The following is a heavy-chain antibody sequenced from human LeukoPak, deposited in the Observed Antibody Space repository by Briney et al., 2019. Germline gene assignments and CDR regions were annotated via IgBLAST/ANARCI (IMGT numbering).Heavy chain of an antibody. Sequence: GSLLLSCAASGFTFSSYGMHGVRPAPGKGLEGVAVISYDGSNKYYATSGKGRFTISRDNSKNTLYLQMNSLRAEDTAVYYCAKDPASSPHYWGQGTLVTVSS. CDR3: AKDPASSPHY. J-gene: IGHJ4*02. CDR2: ISYDGSNK. CDR1: GFTFSSYG. D-gene: IGHD2-2*01. V-gene: IGHV3-30*18.